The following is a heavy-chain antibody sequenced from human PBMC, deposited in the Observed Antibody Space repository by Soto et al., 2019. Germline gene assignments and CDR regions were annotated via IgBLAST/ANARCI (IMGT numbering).Heavy chain of an antibody. Sequence: EVQLLESGGGLVQPGGSLRLSCAASGFTFNNYAMTWVRQAPGKGLEWVSAISGGGDTTSYGDSVKGRFTVSRDGSKNTLYLQMSSLRAEDTALYYCAKGRGGSGSLTPRVHLWGQGTLVTVSS. J-gene: IGHJ5*02. CDR3: AKGRGGSGSLTPRVHL. CDR1: GFTFNNYA. D-gene: IGHD3-10*01. CDR2: ISGGGDTT. V-gene: IGHV3-23*01.